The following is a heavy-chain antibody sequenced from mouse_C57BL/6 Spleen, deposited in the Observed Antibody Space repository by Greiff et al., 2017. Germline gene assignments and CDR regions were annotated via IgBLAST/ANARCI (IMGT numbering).Heavy chain of an antibody. V-gene: IGHV1-55*01. CDR3: AREGVYDSQYGVAY. CDR1: GYTFTSYW. J-gene: IGHJ3*01. CDR2: IYPGSGST. D-gene: IGHD2-3*01. Sequence: QVQLQQSGAELVKPGASVKMSCKASGYTFTSYWITWVKQRPGQGLEWIGDIYPGSGSTNYNEKFKSKATRTVDTSSSTAYMQLSSLTSEDSAVYYCAREGVYDSQYGVAYWGQGTLVTVSA.